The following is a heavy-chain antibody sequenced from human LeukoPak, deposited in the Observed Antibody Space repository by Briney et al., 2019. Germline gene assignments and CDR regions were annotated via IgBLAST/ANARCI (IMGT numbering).Heavy chain of an antibody. J-gene: IGHJ4*02. D-gene: IGHD6-13*01. CDR1: GFTFSSYG. CDR2: ISYDGSNK. V-gene: IGHV3-30*18. Sequence: GGSLRLSCAASGFTFSSYGMHWVRQAPGKGLEWVAVISYDGSNKYYADSVKGRFTISRDNSKNTLYLQMNSLRAEDTAVYYCAKDAGGSIAAAGDYWAREPWSPSPQ. CDR3: AKDAGGSIAAAGDY.